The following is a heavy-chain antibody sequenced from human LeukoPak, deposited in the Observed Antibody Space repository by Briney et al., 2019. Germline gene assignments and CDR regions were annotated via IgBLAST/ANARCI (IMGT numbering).Heavy chain of an antibody. Sequence: SETLSLTCDVSGDSISSSTYYWAWIRQPPGKGLEWVASIYYTGSTYYNPSLKSRVTISSDKSKNQFSLTLSFVTAADTAMYYCARDLGGYRHGLEGDYWGQGTLVTVSS. D-gene: IGHD5-18*01. CDR1: GDSISSSTYY. V-gene: IGHV4-39*07. J-gene: IGHJ4*02. CDR3: ARDLGGYRHGLEGDY. CDR2: IYYTGST.